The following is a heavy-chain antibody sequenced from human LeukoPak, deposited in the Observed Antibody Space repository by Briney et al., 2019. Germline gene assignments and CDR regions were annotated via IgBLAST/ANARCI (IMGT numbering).Heavy chain of an antibody. V-gene: IGHV3-7*01. D-gene: IGHD6-19*01. CDR3: ARGVVAVAGTWYFDY. J-gene: IGHJ4*02. Sequence: PGGSLRLSCAASGFTFSSYWMSWVRQAPGKGLEWVANIKQDGSEKYYVDSVTGRFTISRDNAKNSLYLQMNSLRAEGTAVYYCARGVVAVAGTWYFDYWGQGTLVTVSS. CDR2: IKQDGSEK. CDR1: GFTFSSYW.